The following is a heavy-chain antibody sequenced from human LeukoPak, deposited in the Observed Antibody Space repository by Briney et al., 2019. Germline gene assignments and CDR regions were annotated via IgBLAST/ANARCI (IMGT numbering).Heavy chain of an antibody. J-gene: IGHJ5*02. CDR3: ARDVVTAVAGTDNWFDP. V-gene: IGHV7-4-1*02. CDR1: GYTFTSYA. CDR2: INTNTGNP. Sequence: ASVTVSCKASGYTFTSYAMNWVRQAPGQGLEWMGWINTNTGNPTYAQGFTGRFVFSLDTSVSTAYLQISSLKAEDTAVYYCARDVVTAVAGTDNWFDPWGQGTLVTVSS. D-gene: IGHD6-19*01.